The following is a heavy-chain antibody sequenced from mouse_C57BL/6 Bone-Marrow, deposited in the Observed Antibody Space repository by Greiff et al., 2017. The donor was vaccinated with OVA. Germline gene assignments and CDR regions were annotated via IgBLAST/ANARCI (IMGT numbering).Heavy chain of an antibody. CDR3: ARHEDGYYASYFDY. V-gene: IGHV1-82*01. D-gene: IGHD2-3*01. J-gene: IGHJ2*01. CDR1: GYAFSSSW. CDR2: LYPGDGDT. Sequence: LQESGPELVKPGASVKISCKASGYAFSSSWMNWVKQRPGKGLEWIGRLYPGDGDTNYNGKFKGKATLTADKSSSTAYMQLSSLTSEDSAVYFGARHEDGYYASYFDYWGQGTTLTVSS.